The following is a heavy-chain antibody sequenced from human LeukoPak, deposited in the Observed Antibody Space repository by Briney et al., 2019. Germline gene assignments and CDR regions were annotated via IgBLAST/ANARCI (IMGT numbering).Heavy chain of an antibody. CDR1: GFTFSSYD. J-gene: IGHJ4*02. Sequence: GGSLRLSCAASGFTFSSYDMHWVRQATGKGLEWVSVIGTAGDTYYPGSVKGRFTISRENAKNSLYLQMNSLRAGDTAVYYCAKDESITMIVPIPPDYWGQGTLVTVSS. CDR3: AKDESITMIVPIPPDY. V-gene: IGHV3-13*01. D-gene: IGHD3-22*01. CDR2: IGTAGDT.